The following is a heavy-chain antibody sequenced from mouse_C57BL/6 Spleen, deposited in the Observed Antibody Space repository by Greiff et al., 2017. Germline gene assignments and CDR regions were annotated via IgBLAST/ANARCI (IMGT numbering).Heavy chain of an antibody. D-gene: IGHD2-3*01. V-gene: IGHV1-26*01. Sequence: EVQLHQSGPELEKPGASVKISCKASGYTFTDYYMNWVKQSHGKSLEWIGDINPNNGGTSYNQKFKGKATLTVDKSSSTAYMELRSLTSEDSAVYYCARRDGYFDYWGQGTTLTVSS. J-gene: IGHJ2*01. CDR3: ARRDGYFDY. CDR2: INPNNGGT. CDR1: GYTFTDYY.